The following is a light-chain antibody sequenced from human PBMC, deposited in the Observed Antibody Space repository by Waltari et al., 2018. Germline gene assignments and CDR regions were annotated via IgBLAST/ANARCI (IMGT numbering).Light chain of an antibody. Sequence: DIVMTQSPDSLAVSLGERATINCKSSQSVLSSSNNKNYLAWYQQKPGQPPKLLIYWASTRESGVPDRFIGSGSGTDFTLTINSLQAEDVAIYYCQQYYSSPFNFGQGTKLEI. V-gene: IGKV4-1*01. CDR3: QQYYSSPFN. J-gene: IGKJ2*01. CDR2: WAS. CDR1: QSVLSSSNNKNY.